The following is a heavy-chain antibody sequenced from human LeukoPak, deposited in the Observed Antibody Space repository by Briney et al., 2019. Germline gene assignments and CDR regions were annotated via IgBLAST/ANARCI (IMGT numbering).Heavy chain of an antibody. CDR1: GGSISSSNW. CDR3: ATAYTVTTLGAFDI. D-gene: IGHD4-17*01. V-gene: IGHV4-4*02. CDR2: IYHSGST. Sequence: SETLSLTCAVSGGSISSSNWWSWVRQPPGKGLEWIGEIYHSGSTNYNPSLKSRVTISVDKSKNQFSLKLSSVTAADTAVYYCATAYTVTTLGAFDIWGQGTMVTVSS. J-gene: IGHJ3*02.